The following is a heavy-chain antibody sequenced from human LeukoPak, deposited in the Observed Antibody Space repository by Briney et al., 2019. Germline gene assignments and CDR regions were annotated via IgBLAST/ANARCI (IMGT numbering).Heavy chain of an antibody. CDR3: ARGRGYYYDSSDY. V-gene: IGHV3-21*01. J-gene: IGHJ4*02. Sequence: IPGGSLRLSCAASGFTFSSYSMNWVRQAPGKGLEWVSSIGSSSSYIYYADSVKGRFTISRDNAKNSLYLQMNSLRAEDTAVYYCARGRGYYYDSSDYWGQGTLVTVSS. D-gene: IGHD3-22*01. CDR1: GFTFSSYS. CDR2: IGSSSSYI.